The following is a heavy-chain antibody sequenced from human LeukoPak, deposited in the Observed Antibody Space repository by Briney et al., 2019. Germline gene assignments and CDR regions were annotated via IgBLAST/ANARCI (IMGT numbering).Heavy chain of an antibody. CDR1: GFTFSSYW. V-gene: IGHV3-7*05. CDR2: LKPDGRDK. CDR3: VRDLDF. J-gene: IGHJ4*02. Sequence: GGSLRLSCAASGFTFSSYWMDWVRQAPGKGLEWVANLKPDGRDKYYTDSVKGRFTISRDNAKGSLYLQMNSLRAEDTAVYYCVRDLDFWGQGTLVTVS.